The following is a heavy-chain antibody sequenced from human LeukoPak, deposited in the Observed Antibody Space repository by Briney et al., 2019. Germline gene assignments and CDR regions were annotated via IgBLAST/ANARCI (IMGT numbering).Heavy chain of an antibody. CDR1: GFTFSSYS. J-gene: IGHJ4*02. CDR3: ASSLWELLLFDY. V-gene: IGHV3-21*01. D-gene: IGHD1-26*01. Sequence: PGGSLRLSCAASGFTFSSYSMNWVRQAPGKGLEWVSSISSSSSYIYYADSVKGRFTISRDNAKNSLYLQMNSLRAEDTAVYYCASSLWELLLFDYWGQGTLVTVSS. CDR2: ISSSSSYI.